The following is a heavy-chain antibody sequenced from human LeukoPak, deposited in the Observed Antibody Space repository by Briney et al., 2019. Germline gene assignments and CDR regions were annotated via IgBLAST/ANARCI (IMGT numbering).Heavy chain of an antibody. CDR1: RYSISSGYY. CDR2: IFNSRNT. CDR3: ARHRVTTREGDFDY. Sequence: SETLSLTCAVSRYSISSGYYWGWIRQPPGKGLEWIGSIFNSRNTYYNPSLKSRVTISVDTSKNQFSLKLSSVTAADTAVYYCARHRVTTREGDFDYWGQGTLVTVSS. V-gene: IGHV4-38-2*01. J-gene: IGHJ4*02. D-gene: IGHD1-14*01.